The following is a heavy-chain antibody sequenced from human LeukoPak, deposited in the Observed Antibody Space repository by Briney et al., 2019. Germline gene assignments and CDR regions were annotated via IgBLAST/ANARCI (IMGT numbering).Heavy chain of an antibody. CDR1: GFTFSTYW. Sequence: GGSLRLSCAASGFTFSTYWLSWVRQAPGKGLAWVANILQDGSEKYYVDSVKGRFTISRENAKNSLFLQMSTLRAEDTGVYYCARDGGSYDYWGQGTLVTVSS. D-gene: IGHD1-26*01. CDR3: ARDGGSYDY. J-gene: IGHJ4*02. CDR2: ILQDGSEK. V-gene: IGHV3-7*01.